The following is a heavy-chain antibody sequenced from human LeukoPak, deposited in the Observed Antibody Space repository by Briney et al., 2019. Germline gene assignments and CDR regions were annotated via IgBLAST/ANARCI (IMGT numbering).Heavy chain of an antibody. J-gene: IGHJ4*02. CDR2: ISSSGSII. D-gene: IGHD1-26*01. Sequence: GGSLRLSCTTSGFIFSDYYMSWIRQAPGKGPEWVSYISSSGSIIYYADSVKGRFTISRDNAKNSLYLQMNSLRAEDTAVYYCARDRFSGSYPLDYWGQGTLVTVSS. V-gene: IGHV3-11*01. CDR3: ARDRFSGSYPLDY. CDR1: GFIFSDYY.